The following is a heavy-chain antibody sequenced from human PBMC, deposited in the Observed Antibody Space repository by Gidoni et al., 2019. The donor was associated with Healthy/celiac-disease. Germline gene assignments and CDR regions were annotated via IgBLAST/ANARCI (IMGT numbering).Heavy chain of an antibody. CDR1: GFTFSRYA. V-gene: IGHV3-30-3*01. Sequence: QVPLVASGGGVVQPGRSLRLSCAASGFTFSRYAMHWVRQAPGKGLAWVAVISYDGSNKYYADSVKGRFTISRDNSKNTLYLQMNSLRAEDTAVYYCARDHVEMATIPGISDYWGQGTLVTVSS. CDR2: ISYDGSNK. CDR3: ARDHVEMATIPGISDY. J-gene: IGHJ4*02. D-gene: IGHD5-12*01.